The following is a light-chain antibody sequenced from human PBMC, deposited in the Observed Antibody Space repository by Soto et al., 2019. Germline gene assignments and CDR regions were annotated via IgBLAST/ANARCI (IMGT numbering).Light chain of an antibody. J-gene: IGKJ2*01. CDR2: AAS. V-gene: IGKV1-39*01. CDR3: QQSYSTPRT. CDR1: QSLSTY. Sequence: DIQMTQSPSSLSASVGDSVTFSCRASQSLSTYLNWYQQRPGKAPKLLIYAASSLQSGVPSRFSGSGFGTDFSLTISSLQPEDFATYYCQQSYSTPRTFGQGTNLEIK.